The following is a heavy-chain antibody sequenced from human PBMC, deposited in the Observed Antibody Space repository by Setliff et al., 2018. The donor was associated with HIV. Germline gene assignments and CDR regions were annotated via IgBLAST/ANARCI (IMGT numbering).Heavy chain of an antibody. D-gene: IGHD6-13*01. Sequence: PSETLSLTCTVSGGSISSASYYRSWIRQPAGKGLEWIGYIHYSGSSNYNPSLQNRVTISVDTSKNQFSLRLNSVTAADTAVYYCATGGDSSSWYWGRWFDPWGQGTLVTVSS. CDR2: IHYSGSS. CDR3: ATGGDSSSWYWGRWFDP. V-gene: IGHV4-61*10. CDR1: GGSISSASYY. J-gene: IGHJ5*02.